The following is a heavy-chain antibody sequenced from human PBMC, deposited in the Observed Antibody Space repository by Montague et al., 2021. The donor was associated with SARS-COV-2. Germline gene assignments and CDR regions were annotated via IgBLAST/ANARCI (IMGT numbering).Heavy chain of an antibody. J-gene: IGHJ6*02. V-gene: IGHV4-34*01. CDR3: TREGYQVLWSDYYYGMDV. D-gene: IGHD2-2*01. CDR2: INHSGST. Sequence: ETLSLTCAVYGGSFSGYYWSWIRQPPGKGLEWIGEINHSGSTNYNPSLKSRVTISVDTSKNQFSLKLSSVTAADTAVYYCTREGYQVLWSDYYYGMDVWGQGTTVTVSS. CDR1: GGSFSGYY.